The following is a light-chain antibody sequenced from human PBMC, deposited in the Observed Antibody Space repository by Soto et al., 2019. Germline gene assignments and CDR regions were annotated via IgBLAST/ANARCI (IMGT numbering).Light chain of an antibody. CDR1: SSDVGSYNR. CDR2: EVS. V-gene: IGLV2-18*02. Sequence: ALTQPPSVSGSPGQSVTISCTGTSSDVGSYNRVSWYQQPPGTAPKLMIYEVSNRPSGVPDRFSGSKSGNTASLTISGLQAEDEADYDCSSYTSSSTPFVFGTGTKVTVL. J-gene: IGLJ1*01. CDR3: SSYTSSSTPFV.